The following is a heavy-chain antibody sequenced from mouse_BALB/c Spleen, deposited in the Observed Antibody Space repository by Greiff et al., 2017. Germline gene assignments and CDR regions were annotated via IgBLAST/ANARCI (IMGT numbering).Heavy chain of an antibody. CDR1: GFTFSSYT. CDR3: TRGGITTATYWYFDV. D-gene: IGHD1-2*01. J-gene: IGHJ1*01. Sequence: EVQVVESGGGLVQPGGSLKLSCAASGFTFSSYTMSWVRQTPEKRLEWVATISSGGSYTYYPASVKGRFTISRDNAKNTLYLQMSSLKSEDTAMYYCTRGGITTATYWYFDVWGAGTTVTVAS. V-gene: IGHV5-6-4*01. CDR2: ISSGGSYT.